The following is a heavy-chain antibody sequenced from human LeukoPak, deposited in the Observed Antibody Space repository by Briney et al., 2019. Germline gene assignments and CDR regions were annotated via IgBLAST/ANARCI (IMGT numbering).Heavy chain of an antibody. CDR2: IYYSGST. CDR1: GGSIGSNSYY. CDR3: ARTRYYYNSRSYGAPYYFDY. Sequence: RASETLSLTCAVSGGSIGSNSYYWGWIRQPPGKGLEWIGSIYYSGSTYYNPSLKSRVTISVDTSKNQFSLKLSSVTAADTAVYYCARTRYYYNSRSYGAPYYFDYWGQGTLVTVSS. J-gene: IGHJ4*02. V-gene: IGHV4-39*01. D-gene: IGHD3-10*01.